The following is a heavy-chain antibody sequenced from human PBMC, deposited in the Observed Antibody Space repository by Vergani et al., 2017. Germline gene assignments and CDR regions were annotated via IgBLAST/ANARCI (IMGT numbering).Heavy chain of an antibody. CDR3: AKDPYGSGSYSTPSLYFDY. V-gene: IGHV3-30*02. Sequence: QVQLVESGGGVVQPGGSLRLSCAASGFTFSSYGMHWVRQAPGKGLEWVAFIRYDGSNKYYADSVKGRFTISRDNSKNTLYLQMNSLRAEDTAVYYCAKDPYGSGSYSTPSLYFDYWGQGTLVTVSS. CDR2: IRYDGSNK. J-gene: IGHJ4*02. D-gene: IGHD3-10*01. CDR1: GFTFSSYG.